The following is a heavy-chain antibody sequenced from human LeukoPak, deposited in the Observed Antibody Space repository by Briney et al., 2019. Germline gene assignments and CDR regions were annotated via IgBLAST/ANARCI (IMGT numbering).Heavy chain of an antibody. Sequence: PSETLSLTCTVSGGSISSNSNYWGWIRQPPGKGLEWIGYIYYSGSTNYNPSLKSRVTISVDTSKNQFSLKLGSVTAADTAVYYCARHAVAGTYYYYYYMDVWGKGTTVTISS. V-gene: IGHV4-61*05. CDR2: IYYSGST. CDR3: ARHAVAGTYYYYYYMDV. CDR1: GGSISSNSNY. D-gene: IGHD6-19*01. J-gene: IGHJ6*03.